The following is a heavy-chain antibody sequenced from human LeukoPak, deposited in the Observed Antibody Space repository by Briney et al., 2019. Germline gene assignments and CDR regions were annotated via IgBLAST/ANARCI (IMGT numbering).Heavy chain of an antibody. CDR1: GFTFGDYA. CDR3: TRAEDIVVVPAANQFDY. Sequence: GGSLRLSCTASGFTFGDYAMSWVRQAPGKGLEWVGFIRSKAYGGTTEYAASVKGRFTISGDDSKSIAYLQMNSLKTEDTAVYYCTRAEDIVVVPAANQFDYWGQGTLVTVSS. CDR2: IRSKAYGGTT. J-gene: IGHJ4*02. D-gene: IGHD2-2*01. V-gene: IGHV3-49*04.